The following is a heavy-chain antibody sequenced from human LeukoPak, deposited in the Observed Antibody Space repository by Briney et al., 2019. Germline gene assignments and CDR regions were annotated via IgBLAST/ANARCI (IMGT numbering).Heavy chain of an antibody. V-gene: IGHV3-7*01. J-gene: IGHJ4*02. CDR2: IKQDGSEK. CDR3: ARVVGITRFDY. CDR1: GFTFSSYA. D-gene: IGHD2-15*01. Sequence: GGSLRLSCAASGFTFSSYAMSWVRQAPGKGLEWVANIKQDGSEKYYVDSVKGRFTISRDNAKNSLYLQMNSLRAEDTAVYYCARVVGITRFDYWGQGTLVTVSS.